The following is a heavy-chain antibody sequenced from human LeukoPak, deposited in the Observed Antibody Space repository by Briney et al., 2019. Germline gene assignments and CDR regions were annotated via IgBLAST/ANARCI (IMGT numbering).Heavy chain of an antibody. CDR1: GGTFSSYA. J-gene: IGHJ4*02. V-gene: IGHV1-69*04. CDR2: IILILGIA. Sequence: ASVKVSCKASGGTFSSYAISWVRQAPGQGLEWMGRIILILGIANYAQKFQGRVTITADKSTSTAYMELSSLRSEDTAVYYCARDRYRDSSSWEYYFDYWGQGTLVTVSS. D-gene: IGHD6-13*01. CDR3: ARDRYRDSSSWEYYFDY.